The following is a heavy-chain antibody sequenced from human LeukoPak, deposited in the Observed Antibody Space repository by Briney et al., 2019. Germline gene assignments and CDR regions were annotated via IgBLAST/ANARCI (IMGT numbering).Heavy chain of an antibody. D-gene: IGHD3-9*01. J-gene: IGHJ4*02. CDR1: GGTFSSYA. Sequence: ASVKVSCKASGGTFSSYAISWVRQAPGQGLEWMERIIPIFGIANYAQKLQGRVTMTTDTSTSTAYMELRSLRSDDTAVYYCARDLFTYYDILTGYYRLRYFDYWGQGTLVTVSS. V-gene: IGHV1-69*04. CDR3: ARDLFTYYDILTGYYRLRYFDY. CDR2: IIPIFGIA.